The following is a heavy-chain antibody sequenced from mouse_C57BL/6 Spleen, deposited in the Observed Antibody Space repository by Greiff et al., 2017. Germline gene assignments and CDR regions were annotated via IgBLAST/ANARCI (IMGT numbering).Heavy chain of an antibody. CDR1: GFTFSSYG. D-gene: IGHD3-2*02. J-gene: IGHJ2*01. Sequence: EVQRVESGGDLVKPGGSLKLSCAASGFTFSSYGMSWVRQTPDKRLEWVATISSGGSYTYYPDSVKGRFTISRDNAKNTLYLQISSLKSEDTAMYYCARGTAQAPYYFDDWGKGTTLTVSS. V-gene: IGHV5-6*01. CDR3: ARGTAQAPYYFDD. CDR2: ISSGGSYT.